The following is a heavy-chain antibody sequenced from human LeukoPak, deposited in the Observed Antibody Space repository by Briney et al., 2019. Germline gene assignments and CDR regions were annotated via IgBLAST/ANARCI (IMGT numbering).Heavy chain of an antibody. V-gene: IGHV3-11*04. CDR1: GFTFSDYY. D-gene: IGHD3-10*01. J-gene: IGHJ4*02. Sequence: GGSLRLSCAASGFTFSDYYMSWIRQAPGKGLEWLSYISTSGSTIYYADSVKGRFTISRDNAKNSLYLQMNSLKAEDTAVYYCARGDLYYYGSGSPANWGQGTLVTVSS. CDR2: ISTSGSTI. CDR3: ARGDLYYYGSGSPAN.